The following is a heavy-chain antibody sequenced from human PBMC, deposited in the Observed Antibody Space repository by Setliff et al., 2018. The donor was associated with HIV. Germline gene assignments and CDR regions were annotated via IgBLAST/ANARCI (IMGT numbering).Heavy chain of an antibody. CDR2: INAGNGNT. Sequence: ASVKVSCTASGYPFTSYAMHWVRQAPGQRLEWMGWINAGNGNTKYSQKFQGRVTITRDTSASTAYMELSSLRSEDTAVYYCARAAGVPAVHTPFRYYYYMDVWGKGTTVTVSS. D-gene: IGHD2-2*01. CDR1: GYPFTSYA. V-gene: IGHV1-3*01. CDR3: ARAAGVPAVHTPFRYYYYMDV. J-gene: IGHJ6*03.